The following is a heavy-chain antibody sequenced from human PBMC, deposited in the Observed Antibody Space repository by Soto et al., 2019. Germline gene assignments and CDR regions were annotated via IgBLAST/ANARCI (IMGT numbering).Heavy chain of an antibody. CDR3: ARCGRRAQRYFDY. CDR1: GFSFTTYW. V-gene: IGHV5-51*01. J-gene: IGHJ4*02. D-gene: IGHD1-20*01. CDR2: IYPGDSDT. Sequence: PGESLKISCKTSGFSFTTYWIGWVRQMPGEGLEWMGIIYPGDSDTRYSPSFQGQVTISADMTISTAYLQWSSLKASDTAMYYCARCGRRAQRYFDYWGQGSLVTVSS.